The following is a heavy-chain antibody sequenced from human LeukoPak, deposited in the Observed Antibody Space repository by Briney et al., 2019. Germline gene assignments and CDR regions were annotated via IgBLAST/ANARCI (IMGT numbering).Heavy chain of an antibody. V-gene: IGHV3-30*14. J-gene: IGHJ4*02. CDR2: ISYDGSNK. Sequence: GGSLRLSCAASGFTFSSYAMHWVRQAPGKGLEWVAVISYDGSNKYYADSVKGRFTISRDNSKNTLYLQMNSLRAEDTAVYYCARVGGYDLSFFDYWGQGTLVTVSS. CDR3: ARVGGYDLSFFDY. D-gene: IGHD5-12*01. CDR1: GFTFSSYA.